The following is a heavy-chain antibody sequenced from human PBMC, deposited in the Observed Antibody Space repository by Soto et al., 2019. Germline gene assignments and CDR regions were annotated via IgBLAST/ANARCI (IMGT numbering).Heavy chain of an antibody. CDR3: ATSSLRFLEWLLIGENGMDV. J-gene: IGHJ6*02. D-gene: IGHD3-3*01. Sequence: GASVKVSCKVSGYTLTELSMHWVRQAPGKGLEWMGGFDPEDGETIYAQKFRGRVTMTEDTSTDTAYMELSSLRSEDTAVYYCATSSLRFLEWLLIGENGMDVWGQGTRSPSP. CDR2: FDPEDGET. V-gene: IGHV1-24*01. CDR1: GYTLTELS.